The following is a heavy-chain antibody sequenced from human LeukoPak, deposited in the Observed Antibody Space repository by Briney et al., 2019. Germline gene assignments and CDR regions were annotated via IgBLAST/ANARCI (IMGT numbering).Heavy chain of an antibody. D-gene: IGHD5-24*01. V-gene: IGHV3-74*01. CDR1: GFTFRGYW. CDR3: ARGYDGDGYTPPFDY. Sequence: GGSLRLSCAATGFTFRGYWFHWVRQVPGKGLVWVSRINNVGSTTIYADSVKGRFTISRDNAKNSLYLQMNSLRVEDTAVYYCARGYDGDGYTPPFDYWGQGTLVTVSS. J-gene: IGHJ4*02. CDR2: INNVGSTT.